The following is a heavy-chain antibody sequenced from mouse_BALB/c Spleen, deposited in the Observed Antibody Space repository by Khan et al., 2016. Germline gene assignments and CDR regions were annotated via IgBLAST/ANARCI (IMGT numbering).Heavy chain of an antibody. J-gene: IGHJ2*01. Sequence: QIQLVQSGPELKKPGETVKISCKASGYTFTNYGMNWVKQAPGKGLKWMGWINTNTGEPTYAEEFKGRFAFSLETSASTAYLQINNLKNEDTATYFCARDPLDGYFYYFDYWGQGTTLTVSS. D-gene: IGHD2-3*01. CDR1: GYTFTNYG. V-gene: IGHV9-3*02. CDR3: ARDPLDGYFYYFDY. CDR2: INTNTGEP.